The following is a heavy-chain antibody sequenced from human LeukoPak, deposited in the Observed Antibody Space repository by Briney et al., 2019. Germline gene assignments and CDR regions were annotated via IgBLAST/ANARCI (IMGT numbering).Heavy chain of an antibody. Sequence: SETLAHTCRVSGGSISSFYGSLIRQPPGKGLEWIGYVSYIGSTSYNPSLKSRVTISVDTSKNQFSLKLSSVTAADTAVYYCAREAIAVAGTGIDYWGQGTLVTVSS. CDR1: GGSISSFY. CDR2: VSYIGST. J-gene: IGHJ4*02. V-gene: IGHV4-59*01. CDR3: AREAIAVAGTGIDY. D-gene: IGHD6-19*01.